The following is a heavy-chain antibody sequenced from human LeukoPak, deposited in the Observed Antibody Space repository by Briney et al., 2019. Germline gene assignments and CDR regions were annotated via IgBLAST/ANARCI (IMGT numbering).Heavy chain of an antibody. CDR3: ARRGYSYGAFDI. CDR1: GFTFSSYA. J-gene: IGHJ3*02. Sequence: PGGSLRLSCAASGFTFSSYAMSWVRQAPGKGLEWVSAISGSGGSTYYADSVKGRFTISRDNSKNTLYLQMNSLRAEDTAVYYCARRGYSYGAFDIWGQGTMVTVSS. CDR2: ISGSGGST. V-gene: IGHV3-23*01. D-gene: IGHD5-18*01.